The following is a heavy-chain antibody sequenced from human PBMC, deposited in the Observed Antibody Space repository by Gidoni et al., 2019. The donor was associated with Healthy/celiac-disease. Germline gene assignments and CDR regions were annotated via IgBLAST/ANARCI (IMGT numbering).Heavy chain of an antibody. CDR1: GGSISSYY. V-gene: IGHV4-59*01. CDR2: IYYSGST. D-gene: IGHD6-6*01. CDR3: AREQRIAARPIGYYYYGMDV. Sequence: QVQLQESGPGLVKPSETLSLTCTVSGGSISSYYWRWIRQPPGKGLEWIGYIYYSGSTNYNPSLKSRVTISVDTSKNQFSLKLSSVTAADTAVYYCAREQRIAARPIGYYYYGMDVWGQGTTVTVSS. J-gene: IGHJ6*02.